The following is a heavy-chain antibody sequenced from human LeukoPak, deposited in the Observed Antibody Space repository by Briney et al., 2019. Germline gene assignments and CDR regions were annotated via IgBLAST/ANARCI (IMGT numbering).Heavy chain of an antibody. D-gene: IGHD3-10*01. CDR3: ARSYGSGNYFDY. V-gene: IGHV4-59*08. Sequence: ASETLSLTCTVSGGSISGYYWSWIRQPPGKPLEWIAYIDYSGDTNSNPSLKSRVAISVDTSKNQFSLRLNSVTAADTAVYYCARSYGSGNYFDYWGQGTLVTVSS. CDR2: IDYSGDT. CDR1: GGSISGYY. J-gene: IGHJ4*02.